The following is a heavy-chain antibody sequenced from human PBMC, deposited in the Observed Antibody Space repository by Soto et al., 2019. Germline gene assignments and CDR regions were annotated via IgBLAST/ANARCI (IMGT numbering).Heavy chain of an antibody. CDR3: ARRLDD. CDR1: GGSFSGYY. Sequence: QVQLQQWGAGLLKPSETLSHTCTVYGGSFSGYYWSWIRQAPGKGLEWIGDINHNGDTNYNPSLKSRVTISVDTSKNQFSLKLNSVTAADTAVYYCARRLDDWGQGILVTVSS. CDR2: INHNGDT. J-gene: IGHJ4*02. V-gene: IGHV4-34*01.